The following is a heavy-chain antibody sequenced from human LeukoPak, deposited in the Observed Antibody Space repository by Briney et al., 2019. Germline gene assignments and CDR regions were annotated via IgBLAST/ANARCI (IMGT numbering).Heavy chain of an antibody. CDR1: GFTFSSYS. Sequence: GGSLRLSCAASGFTFSSYSMNWVRQAPGKGLEWVSSISCSSSYIYYADSVKGRFTISRDNAKNSLYLQMNSLRAEDTAVYYCARDPYSSSSAWFDPWGQGTLVTVSS. V-gene: IGHV3-21*01. CDR3: ARDPYSSSSAWFDP. J-gene: IGHJ5*02. CDR2: ISCSSSYI. D-gene: IGHD6-6*01.